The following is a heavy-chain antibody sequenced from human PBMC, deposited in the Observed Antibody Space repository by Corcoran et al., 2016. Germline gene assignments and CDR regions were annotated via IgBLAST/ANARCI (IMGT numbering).Heavy chain of an antibody. Sequence: QLQLQESGPGLVKPSETLSLTCTVSGGSISSSSYYWGWIRQPPGKGLEWIGSIYYSGSTYYNPSLTSRVTISVDTSKNQFSLKLSYVTAADTAVYYGARPGTTVTGFDYWGQGTLGTVSS. D-gene: IGHD4-17*01. J-gene: IGHJ4*02. CDR3: ARPGTTVTGFDY. V-gene: IGHV4-39*01. CDR1: GGSISSSSYY. CDR2: IYYSGST.